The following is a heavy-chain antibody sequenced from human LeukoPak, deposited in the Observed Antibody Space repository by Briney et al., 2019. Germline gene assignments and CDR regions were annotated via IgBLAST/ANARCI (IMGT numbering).Heavy chain of an antibody. Sequence: ASVKVSCKASGGTFSSYAISWVRQAPGQGLEWMGGIIPIFGTADYAQKFQGRVTITADESTSTAYMELRSLRSDDTAVYYCARASHDSSGYQYYYYYGMDVWGQGTTVTVSS. CDR2: IIPIFGTA. D-gene: IGHD3-22*01. V-gene: IGHV1-69*13. CDR3: ARASHDSSGYQYYYYYGMDV. CDR1: GGTFSSYA. J-gene: IGHJ6*02.